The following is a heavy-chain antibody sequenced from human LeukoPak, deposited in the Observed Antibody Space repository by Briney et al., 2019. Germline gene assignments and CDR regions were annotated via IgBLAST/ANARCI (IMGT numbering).Heavy chain of an antibody. CDR3: ARAVRGGELLGHFYYGMDV. CDR1: GGSYSGYF. Sequence: SETLSLTCAVYGGSYSGYFWSLIRQPPGKGLEWIGKINHSGSTNYNPSLKSRVTMSVDSSKNQFSLKLTSVTTADTAVYYCARAVRGGELLGHFYYGMDVWGPGTTVTVSS. J-gene: IGHJ6*02. CDR2: INHSGST. V-gene: IGHV4-34*01. D-gene: IGHD1-7*01.